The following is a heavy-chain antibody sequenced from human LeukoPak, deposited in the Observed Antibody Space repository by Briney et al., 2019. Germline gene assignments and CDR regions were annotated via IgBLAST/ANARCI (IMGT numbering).Heavy chain of an antibody. CDR3: AKVLSKGGGYYLTDY. D-gene: IGHD3-22*01. J-gene: IGHJ4*02. V-gene: IGHV3-23*01. CDR1: GFTFSSYA. CDR2: ISGSGGST. Sequence: GGSLRLSCAASGFTFSSYAMSWVRQAPGKGLEWVSAISGSGGSTYYADSVKGRFTISRDNSKNTLYLQMNSLRPEDTAVYYCAKVLSKGGGYYLTDYWGQGTLVTVSS.